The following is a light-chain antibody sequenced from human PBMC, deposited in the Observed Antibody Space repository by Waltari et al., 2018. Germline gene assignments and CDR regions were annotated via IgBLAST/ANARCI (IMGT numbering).Light chain of an antibody. Sequence: DIQMTQSPSTLSASVGDRVTVTCRASQNINKWLAWYPQKPWKAPNLLIYDAYTLQSGVPSRFSGSGFGTEFTLAISSLQPEDFATYFCQHYNTYPPTFGQGTRVELK. CDR1: QNINKW. CDR2: DAY. V-gene: IGKV1-5*01. J-gene: IGKJ1*01. CDR3: QHYNTYPPT.